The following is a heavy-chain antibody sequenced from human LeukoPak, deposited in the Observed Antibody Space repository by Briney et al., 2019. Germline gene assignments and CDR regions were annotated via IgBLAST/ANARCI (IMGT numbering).Heavy chain of an antibody. D-gene: IGHD1-26*01. CDR3: AKDRSESYFYFDF. J-gene: IGHJ4*02. CDR1: GFTFSSNG. Sequence: GGSLRLSCAASGFTFSSNGMHWVRPAPGKGLEWVAFIRYGGNDERYANSVKGRFTIPRDNSKNTLYLQMNSLRAEDTAVYYCAKDRSESYFYFDFWGQGTLVTVSS. V-gene: IGHV3-30*02. CDR2: IRYGGNDE.